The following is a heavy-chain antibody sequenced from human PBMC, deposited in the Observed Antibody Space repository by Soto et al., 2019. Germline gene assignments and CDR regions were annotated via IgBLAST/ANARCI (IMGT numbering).Heavy chain of an antibody. Sequence: QVQLQESGPGLVKPSDTLSLTCAVSGYSISSSNWWGWIRQPPGKGLEWIGYIYYSGSTYYNPSLKSRVTMSVETSKNQFSLKLSSVTAVDTAVYYCARISRFLEWTSIDYWGQGTLVTVSS. CDR3: ARISRFLEWTSIDY. V-gene: IGHV4-28*01. J-gene: IGHJ4*02. CDR2: IYYSGST. CDR1: GYSISSSNW. D-gene: IGHD3-3*01.